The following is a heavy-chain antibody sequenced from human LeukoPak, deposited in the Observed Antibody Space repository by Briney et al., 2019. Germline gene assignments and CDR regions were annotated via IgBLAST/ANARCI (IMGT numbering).Heavy chain of an antibody. CDR2: ICSSGVTT. Sequence: PGGSLRLSCAASGFTFSSYAMNWVRQAPGRGLEWVSAICSSGVTTYYADSVKGRFTSSRDNSKNTLYMQRTRLRAEAPAIYYGARIPASSSRAFDIWGQGTMVTVSS. V-gene: IGHV3-23*01. D-gene: IGHD6-13*01. CDR3: ARIPASSSRAFDI. CDR1: GFTFSSYA. J-gene: IGHJ3*02.